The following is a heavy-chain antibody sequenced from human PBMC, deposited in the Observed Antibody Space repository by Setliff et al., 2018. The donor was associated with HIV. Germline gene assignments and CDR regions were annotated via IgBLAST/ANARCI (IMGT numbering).Heavy chain of an antibody. Sequence: ASVKVSCKASGYTFTSCGISWVRQAPGQGLEWMGWISVYNGNTNYAQNLQGRVTMTTDTSTSTAYMELRSLRSDDTAVYYCARDLKVYAMWGDAFDTWGQGTMVTVSS. CDR1: GYTFTSCG. V-gene: IGHV1-18*01. CDR2: ISVYNGNT. J-gene: IGHJ3*02. CDR3: ARDLKVYAMWGDAFDT. D-gene: IGHD2-8*01.